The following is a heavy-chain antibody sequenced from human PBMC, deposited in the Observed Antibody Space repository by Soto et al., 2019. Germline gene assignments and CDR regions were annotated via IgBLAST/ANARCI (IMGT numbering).Heavy chain of an antibody. J-gene: IGHJ5*02. CDR2: VYYSGST. Sequence: QVQLQESGPGLVKSSETLSLTCTVSGGSVNSGSYYWSWIRQPPGKGLEWIGYVYYSGSTNYNPSLKSRVTISDDTSKNQISLKLSSVTAADTAMYYCARRKIAAAGTWRALNWFDPWGQGTLVTVSS. V-gene: IGHV4-61*01. CDR1: GGSVNSGSYY. D-gene: IGHD6-13*01. CDR3: ARRKIAAAGTWRALNWFDP.